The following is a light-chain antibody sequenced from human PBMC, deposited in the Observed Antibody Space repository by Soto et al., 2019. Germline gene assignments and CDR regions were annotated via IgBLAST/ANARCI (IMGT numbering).Light chain of an antibody. CDR3: QHYNSYSEA. J-gene: IGKJ1*01. CDR2: KAS. CDR1: QTISSW. Sequence: DIQMTQSPSTLSGSVGDRVTITCRASQTISSWLAWYQQKPGKAPKLLIYKASTLKSGVPSRFSGSGSGTEFTLTISGLQPDDLATYYCQHYNSYSEAFGQGTKVELK. V-gene: IGKV1-5*03.